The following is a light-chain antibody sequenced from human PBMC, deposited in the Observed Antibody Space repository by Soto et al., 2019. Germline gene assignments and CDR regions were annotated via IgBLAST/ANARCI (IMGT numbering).Light chain of an antibody. CDR1: QGISNY. CDR2: AAS. CDR3: QKYNSAPWT. J-gene: IGKJ1*01. Sequence: DIKMTQSPSSLSASVGDRVTITCRASQGISNYLAWYQQKPGKGPMLLIYAASTLQSGVPSRFSGSGSGTDFTLTISSLQPEEVATYYCQKYNSAPWTFGQGTKVEIK. V-gene: IGKV1-27*01.